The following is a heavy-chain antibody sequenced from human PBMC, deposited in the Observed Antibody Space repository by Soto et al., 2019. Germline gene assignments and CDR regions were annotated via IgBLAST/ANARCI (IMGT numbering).Heavy chain of an antibody. J-gene: IGHJ6*02. CDR2: INHSGST. V-gene: IGHV4-34*01. CDR3: ASRPYDSSGYYYSQPRPNYYGMDV. Sequence: PSETLSLTCAVYGGSFSGYYWSWIRQPPGKGLEWIGEINHSGSTNYNPSLKSRVTISVDTSKNQFSLKLSSVTAADTAVYYCASRPYDSSGYYYSQPRPNYYGMDVSGQGTTVTVSS. CDR1: GGSFSGYY. D-gene: IGHD3-22*01.